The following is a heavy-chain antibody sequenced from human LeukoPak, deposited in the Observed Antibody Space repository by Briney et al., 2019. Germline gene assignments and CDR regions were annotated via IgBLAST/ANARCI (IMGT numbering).Heavy chain of an antibody. J-gene: IGHJ5*02. V-gene: IGHV1-2*02. Sequence: ASVKVSCKAYGYTFTGYFMRWVRQAPGQGLEWMGWINPNSGGTKYAQKFQGRVTMTRDTSINTAYMELSRLRSDDTAVYYCAREGESNWFDPWGQGTLVTVSS. D-gene: IGHD2-21*01. CDR2: INPNSGGT. CDR3: AREGESNWFDP. CDR1: GYTFTGYF.